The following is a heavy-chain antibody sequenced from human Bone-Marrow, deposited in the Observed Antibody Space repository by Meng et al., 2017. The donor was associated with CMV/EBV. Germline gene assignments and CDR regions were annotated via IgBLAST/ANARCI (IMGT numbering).Heavy chain of an antibody. J-gene: IGHJ4*02. CDR2: INHSGST. CDR1: GGSFSGYY. CDR3: ARGQYYYGSGSYYTF. D-gene: IGHD3-10*01. Sequence: SETLSLTCAVYGGSFSGYYWSWIRQPPGKGLEWIGEINHSGSTNYNPSLKSRVTISVDTSKNQFSLKLSSVTAADTAVYYCARGQYYYGSGSYYTFWGQGTLVTVDS. V-gene: IGHV4-34*01.